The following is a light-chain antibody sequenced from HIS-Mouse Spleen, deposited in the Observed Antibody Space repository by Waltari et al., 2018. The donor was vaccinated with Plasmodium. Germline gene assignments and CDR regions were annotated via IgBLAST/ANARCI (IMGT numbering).Light chain of an antibody. CDR2: DVS. V-gene: IGLV2-11*01. J-gene: IGLJ3*02. Sequence: QSALTQPRSVSGSPGQSVTISCTGTSRAVVVYTYVSWYQQHPGKAPKLMIYDVSKRPSGVPDRFSGSKSGNTASLTISGLQAEDEADYYCCSYAGSYTWVFGGGTKLTVL. CDR1: SRAVVVYTY. CDR3: CSYAGSYTWV.